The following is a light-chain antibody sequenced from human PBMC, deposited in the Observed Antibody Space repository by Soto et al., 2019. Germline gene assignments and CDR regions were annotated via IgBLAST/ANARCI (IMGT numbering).Light chain of an antibody. Sequence: QSALTQPASVSGSPGQSITISCTGTSSDIGGYHYVYWFQQHPGKAPKLMIYDVSTRPSGVSDRFSGSKSGNTASLTISGLQADDEADYYCSSYTSGITVVFVGGTKLTVL. CDR3: SSYTSGITVV. J-gene: IGLJ2*01. CDR1: SSDIGGYHY. V-gene: IGLV2-14*01. CDR2: DVS.